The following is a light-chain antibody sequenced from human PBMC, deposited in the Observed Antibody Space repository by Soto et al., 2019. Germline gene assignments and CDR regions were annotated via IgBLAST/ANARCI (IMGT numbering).Light chain of an antibody. CDR3: SSYAGSNSYV. J-gene: IGLJ1*01. Sequence: QSALTQPPSASRSPGQSVTISCTGTSSDVGGYNYVSWYQQHPGEAPKLMIYEVSKRPSGVPDRFSGSKSGNTASLTVSGLQAEDEADYYCSSYAGSNSYVFGTGTKLTVL. V-gene: IGLV2-8*02. CDR1: SSDVGGYNY. CDR2: EVS.